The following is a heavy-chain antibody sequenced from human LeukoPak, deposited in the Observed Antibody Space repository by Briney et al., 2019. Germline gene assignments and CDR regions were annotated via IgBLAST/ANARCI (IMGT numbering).Heavy chain of an antibody. J-gene: IGHJ5*02. V-gene: IGHV4-61*02. CDR1: GGSISSGSYY. CDR2: IYTSGST. Sequence: PSETLSLTCTVSGGSISSGSYYWSWIRQPAGKGLEWIGRIYTSGSTNYNPSLKSRVTISVDTSKNQFSLKLSSVTAADTAVYYCARDSPDDYGDYGGFDPWGQGTLVTVSS. CDR3: ARDSPDDYGDYGGFDP. D-gene: IGHD4-17*01.